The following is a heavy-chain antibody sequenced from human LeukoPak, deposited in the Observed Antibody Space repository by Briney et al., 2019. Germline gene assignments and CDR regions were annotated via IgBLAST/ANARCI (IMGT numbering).Heavy chain of an antibody. CDR1: GGSISSGGYY. J-gene: IGHJ4*02. D-gene: IGHD3-3*01. CDR2: IYYSGST. Sequence: SETLSLTCTVSGGSISSGGYYWSWIRRHPGKGLEWIGYIYYSGSTYYNPSLKSRVTISVDTSKNQFSLKLSSVTAADTAVYYCARVGTIFGVVQYYFDYWGQGTLVTVSS. V-gene: IGHV4-31*03. CDR3: ARVGTIFGVVQYYFDY.